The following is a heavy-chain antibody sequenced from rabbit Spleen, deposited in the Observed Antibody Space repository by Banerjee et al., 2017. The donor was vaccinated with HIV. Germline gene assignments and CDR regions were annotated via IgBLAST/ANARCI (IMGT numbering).Heavy chain of an antibody. Sequence: QQLVESGGGLVKPGASPTLTCKASGFSFSNGYDMCWVRQAPGKGLEWIACIYAGTIGSTYSASWAKGRFTCSKTSSTTVTLQMTSLTVADTATYFCARDTGSSFSTYGMDLWGQGTLVTVS. CDR2: IYAGTIGST. D-gene: IGHD8-1*01. CDR3: ARDTGSSFSTYGMDL. V-gene: IGHV1S40*01. CDR1: GFSFSNGYD. J-gene: IGHJ6*01.